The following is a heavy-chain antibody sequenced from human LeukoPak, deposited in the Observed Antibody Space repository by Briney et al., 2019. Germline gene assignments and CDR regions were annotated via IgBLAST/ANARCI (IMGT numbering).Heavy chain of an antibody. Sequence: GGSLRLSCAASGFTFSSYAMFWVRQAPGKGLEWVTIISKDGSDTFYADSVKGRFTISRDNSKNTLYLQLNSLTTEDTALYYCARGLYPDYYVSSGSSPPEHWGQGTLVTVSS. CDR2: ISKDGSDT. CDR1: GFTFSSYA. D-gene: IGHD3-22*01. J-gene: IGHJ1*01. V-gene: IGHV3-30-3*01. CDR3: ARGLYPDYYVSSGSSPPEH.